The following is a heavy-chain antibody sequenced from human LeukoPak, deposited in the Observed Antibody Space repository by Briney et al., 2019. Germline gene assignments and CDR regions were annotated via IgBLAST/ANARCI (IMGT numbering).Heavy chain of an antibody. J-gene: IGHJ4*02. CDR3: AREAAAGGGDY. CDR2: INPNSGGT. V-gene: IGHV1-2*02. CDR1: GYTFTGYY. Sequence: ASVKVSCKASGYTFTGYYMHWVRQAPGQGLEWMGWINPNSGGTNYAQKFQDRDTMTRDTSISTAYMELSRLRSDDTAVYFCAREAAAGGGDYWGQGTLVTVSS. D-gene: IGHD6-13*01.